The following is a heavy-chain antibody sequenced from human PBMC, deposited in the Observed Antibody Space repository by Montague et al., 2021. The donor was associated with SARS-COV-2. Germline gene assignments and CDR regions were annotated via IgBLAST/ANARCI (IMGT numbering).Heavy chain of an antibody. D-gene: IGHD2-8*01. CDR2: ISSSGATI. V-gene: IGHV3-48*03. Sequence: SLRLSCAASGFDFFNFDMAWVRQASGRGLEWISDISSSGATILYADSLKGRFTISRDNNQKSLYLQMNSLRAEDTAVYYCATNKYCTLNDCLHGRDYFDHWGQGTLVTVSS. CDR1: GFDFFNFD. J-gene: IGHJ4*02. CDR3: ATNKYCTLNDCLHGRDYFDH.